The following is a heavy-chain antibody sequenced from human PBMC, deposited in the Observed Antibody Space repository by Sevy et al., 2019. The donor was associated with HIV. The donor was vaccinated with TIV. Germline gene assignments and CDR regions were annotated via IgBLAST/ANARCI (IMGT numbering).Heavy chain of an antibody. CDR3: ARGDYVWGSYRSVDWYFDV. V-gene: IGHV3-13*01. D-gene: IGHD3-16*02. Sequence: GGSLRLSCAASGFTFSTYDMHWVRQPPGKGLVWVSAVGTTGDTYFSGSVKGRFTISRENAKNSLYLQMNSLRAGDTAVYYCARGDYVWGSYRSVDWYFDVWGRGTLVTVSS. CDR1: GFTFSTYD. J-gene: IGHJ2*01. CDR2: VGTTGDT.